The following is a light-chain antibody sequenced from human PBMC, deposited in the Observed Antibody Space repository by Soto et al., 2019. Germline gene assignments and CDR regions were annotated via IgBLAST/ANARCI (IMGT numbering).Light chain of an antibody. J-gene: IGLJ2*01. CDR3: SSYAGSNNVV. Sequence: QSVLTQPPSESGSPGKSVTISCTGTSSDVCGYNYVSWYQQHPGKAPKLMIYEVSKRPSGVPERFSGSKSGNTASLTVAGLQAEDEADYYCSSYAGSNNVVFGGGTKLTVL. V-gene: IGLV2-8*01. CDR2: EVS. CDR1: SSDVCGYNY.